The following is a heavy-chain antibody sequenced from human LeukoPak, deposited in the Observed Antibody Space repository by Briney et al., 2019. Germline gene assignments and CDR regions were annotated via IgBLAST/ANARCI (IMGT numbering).Heavy chain of an antibody. CDR2: IYTSGST. Sequence: SETLSLTCTVSGGSISSYYRSWIRQPPGKGLEWIGRIYTSGSTNYNPSLKSRVTMSVDTSKNQFSLKLSSVTAADTAVYYCARDSQFGELLVLGNNWFDPWGQGTLVTVSS. V-gene: IGHV4-4*07. CDR3: ARDSQFGELLVLGNNWFDP. D-gene: IGHD3-10*01. J-gene: IGHJ5*02. CDR1: GGSISSYY.